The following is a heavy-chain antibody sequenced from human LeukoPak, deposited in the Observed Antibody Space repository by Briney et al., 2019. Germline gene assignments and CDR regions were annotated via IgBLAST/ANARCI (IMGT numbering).Heavy chain of an antibody. CDR3: ARHTTGDFYYYYYMDV. J-gene: IGHJ6*03. CDR1: GGSISSSNW. CDR2: IYHSGST. Sequence: SGTLSLTCAVSGGSISSSNWWSWVRQPPGKGLEWIGEIYHSGSTNYNPSLKSRVTISVDKSKNQFSLKLSSVTAADTAVYYCARHTTGDFYYYYYMDVWGKGTTVTISS. V-gene: IGHV4-4*02. D-gene: IGHD7-27*01.